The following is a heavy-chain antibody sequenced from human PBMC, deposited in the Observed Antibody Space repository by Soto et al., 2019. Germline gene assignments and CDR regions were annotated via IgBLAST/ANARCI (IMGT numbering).Heavy chain of an antibody. D-gene: IGHD2-15*01. CDR1: GGSMSSGEYY. CDR2: IYYSGST. Sequence: NPSETLSLTCTVSGGSMSSGEYYWSWIRQPPGKGLEWIGYIYYSGSTYYNPSLKSRVTISVDTSKNQFSLKLSSVTAADTAVYYCARDGSSNGSFDYWGQGTLVTVSS. V-gene: IGHV4-30-4*01. J-gene: IGHJ4*02. CDR3: ARDGSSNGSFDY.